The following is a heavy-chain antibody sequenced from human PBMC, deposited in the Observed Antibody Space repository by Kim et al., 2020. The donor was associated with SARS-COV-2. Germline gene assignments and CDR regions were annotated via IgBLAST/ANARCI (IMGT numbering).Heavy chain of an antibody. J-gene: IGHJ4*02. D-gene: IGHD1-26*01. V-gene: IGHV3-74*01. Sequence: TTTTFADSVSGRFTISRDNAKNTLDLQMNNLIPEDTAVYYCARDGKKAFDSWGQGTLVTVSS. CDR3: ARDGKKAFDS. CDR2: TTT.